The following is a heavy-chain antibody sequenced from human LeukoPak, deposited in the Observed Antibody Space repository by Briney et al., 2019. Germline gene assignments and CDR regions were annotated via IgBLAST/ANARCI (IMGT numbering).Heavy chain of an antibody. CDR3: ERTIAAVNWFDP. CDR1: GGSISSGGYY. V-gene: IGHV4-31*03. J-gene: IGHJ5*02. D-gene: IGHD6-13*01. CDR2: IYYSGST. Sequence: SQTLSLTCTVSGGSISSGGYYWSWIRQHPGKGLEWIGYIYYSGSTYYNPSLKTRDSRSVDTAKNLFCLKMSSVTAADPAVYYCERTIAAVNWFDPWGQGTLVTVSS.